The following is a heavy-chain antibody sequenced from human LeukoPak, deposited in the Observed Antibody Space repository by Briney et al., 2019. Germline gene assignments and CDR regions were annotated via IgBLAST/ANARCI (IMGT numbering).Heavy chain of an antibody. CDR3: ARDLDLYYFDL. Sequence: SHTLSLTCTVSSGSISSSGYYWSWIRQPAGKGLEWIGRTYISGTTEYNPSLKSRVTISIDTSKSQFSLKMSSVTAADTAVYYCARDLDLYYFDLWGRGTLVTVSS. CDR1: SGSISSSGYY. D-gene: IGHD3-3*01. V-gene: IGHV4-61*02. CDR2: TYISGTT. J-gene: IGHJ2*01.